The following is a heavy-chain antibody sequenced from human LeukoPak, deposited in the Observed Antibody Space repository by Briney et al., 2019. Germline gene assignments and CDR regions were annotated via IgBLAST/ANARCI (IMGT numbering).Heavy chain of an antibody. CDR1: GYTFTSYG. J-gene: IGHJ4*02. V-gene: IGHV1-8*01. D-gene: IGHD6-13*01. Sequence: ASVKVSCRASGYTFTSYGINWVRQATGQGLEWMGWMNPNSGNTGYAQKFQGRVTMTRNTSISTAYMELSSLRPEDTAVYYCARGLGSSSWRNFDYWGQGTLVTVSS. CDR3: ARGLGSSSWRNFDY. CDR2: MNPNSGNT.